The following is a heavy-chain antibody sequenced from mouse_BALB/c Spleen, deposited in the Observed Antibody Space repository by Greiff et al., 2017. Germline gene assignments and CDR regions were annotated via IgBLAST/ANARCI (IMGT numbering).Heavy chain of an antibody. D-gene: IGHD2-4*01. CDR2: IWAGGST. CDR3: ARENYYDYDPYAMDY. CDR1: GFSLTSYG. V-gene: IGHV2-9*02. J-gene: IGHJ4*01. Sequence: QVQLKESGPGLVAPSQSLSITCTVSGFSLTSYGVHWVRQPPGKGLEWLGVIWAGGSTNYNSALMSRLSISKDNSKSQVFLKMNSLQTDDTAMYYCARENYYDYDPYAMDYWGQGTSVTVSS.